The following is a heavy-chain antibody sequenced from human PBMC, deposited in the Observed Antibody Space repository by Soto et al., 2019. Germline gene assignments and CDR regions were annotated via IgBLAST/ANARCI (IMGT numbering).Heavy chain of an antibody. CDR3: PKVAKSGVVMDNFDS. J-gene: IGHJ4*02. V-gene: IGHV3-23*01. Sequence: GGSLRLSGETSGFTFGNYCIGWVRHAPWKGLYWVSGISSSSIRTYYADSVRGRCTISRDNSKNTLYLQMDTLRADDTAVYYCPKVAKSGVVMDNFDSLGQGSLVTGSS. CDR1: GFTFGNYC. D-gene: IGHD3-3*01. CDR2: ISSSSIRT.